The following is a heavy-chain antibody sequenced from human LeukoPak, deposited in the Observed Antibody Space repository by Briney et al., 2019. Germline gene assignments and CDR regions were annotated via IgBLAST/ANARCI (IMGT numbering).Heavy chain of an antibody. Sequence: ASVKVSCRASGYTFTGYYIHWVRHAPGQALELMGWLIPTSGGTNYAQTFQGRVTMTRDTSISTAYMKLSNLRSDDTAMYYCARVEGVAVAGVNYYGMDVWGQGTPVTVSS. CDR1: GYTFTGYY. V-gene: IGHV1-2*02. CDR2: LIPTSGGT. D-gene: IGHD6-19*01. J-gene: IGHJ6*02. CDR3: ARVEGVAVAGVNYYGMDV.